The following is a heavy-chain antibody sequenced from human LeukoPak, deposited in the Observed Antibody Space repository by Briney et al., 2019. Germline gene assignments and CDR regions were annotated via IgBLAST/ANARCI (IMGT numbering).Heavy chain of an antibody. CDR1: GYTLTSYG. D-gene: IGHD3-10*01. J-gene: IGHJ6*03. V-gene: IGHV1-18*01. CDR3: ARVRYYYGSGSYEYPGYYYYMDV. Sequence: ASVKVSCKASGYTLTSYGISWVRQAPGQGLEWMGWISAYNGNTNYAQKLQGRVTMTTDTSTSTAYMELRSLRSDDTAVYYCARVRYYYGSGSYEYPGYYYYMDVWGKGTTVTISS. CDR2: ISAYNGNT.